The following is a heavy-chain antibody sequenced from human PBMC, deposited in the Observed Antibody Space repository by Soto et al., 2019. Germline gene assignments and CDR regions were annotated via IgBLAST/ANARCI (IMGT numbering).Heavy chain of an antibody. CDR1: GFTFGDYA. D-gene: IGHD5-18*01. J-gene: IGHJ6*02. CDR2: IRSKAYGGTT. Sequence: HPGGSLRLSCTASGFTFGDYAMSWVRQAPGKGLEWVGFIRSKAYGGTTEYAASVKGRFTISRDDSKSIAYLQMNSLKTEDTAVYYCTRANGYSYAGGHYYYGMDVWGQGTTVTVSS. CDR3: TRANGYSYAGGHYYYGMDV. V-gene: IGHV3-49*04.